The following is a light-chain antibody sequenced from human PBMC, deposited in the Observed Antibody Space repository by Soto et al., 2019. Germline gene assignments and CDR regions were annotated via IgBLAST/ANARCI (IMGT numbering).Light chain of an antibody. Sequence: DIQMTQSPSSLSAFVGDRVTITCRASQSISNYLNWYQQKPGKAPKNLIYSASSLQSGVPSRFSGTGSGTDFTLTISSLQPEDFATYYCQQNYNFPRTFGQGTKMEIK. J-gene: IGKJ1*01. CDR3: QQNYNFPRT. CDR2: SAS. V-gene: IGKV1-39*01. CDR1: QSISNY.